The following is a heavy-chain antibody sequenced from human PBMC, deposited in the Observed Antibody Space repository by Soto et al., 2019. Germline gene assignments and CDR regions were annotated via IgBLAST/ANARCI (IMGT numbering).Heavy chain of an antibody. CDR2: MNPNSGNT. CDR3: ARGSASSWYRGGMDV. CDR1: GYTFTSYD. J-gene: IGHJ6*02. Sequence: QVQLVQSGAEVKKPGASVKVSCKASGYTFTSYDINWVRQATGQGLEWMGWMNPNSGNTGYAQKCQGRVTMNRNNSISTAYMELSSLRSEDTAVYYCARGSASSWYRGGMDVWGQGTTVAVSS. D-gene: IGHD6-13*01. V-gene: IGHV1-8*01.